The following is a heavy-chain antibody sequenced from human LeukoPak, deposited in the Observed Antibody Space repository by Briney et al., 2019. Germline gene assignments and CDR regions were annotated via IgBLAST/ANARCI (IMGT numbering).Heavy chain of an antibody. Sequence: ASVKVSCKVSGYALTELSMHWVRQAPGKGLEWMGGFDPEDGETIYAQKFQGRVTMTEDTSTDTAYMELSSLRSEDTAVYYCARDSSKEYYYDSSGYWFYFQHWGQGTLVTVSS. CDR3: ARDSSKEYYYDSSGYWFYFQH. D-gene: IGHD3-22*01. V-gene: IGHV1-24*01. CDR2: FDPEDGET. J-gene: IGHJ1*01. CDR1: GYALTELS.